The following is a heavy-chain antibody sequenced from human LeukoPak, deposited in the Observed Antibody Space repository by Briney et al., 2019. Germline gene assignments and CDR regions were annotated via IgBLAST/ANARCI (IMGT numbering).Heavy chain of an antibody. CDR1: GYTFTSYG. V-gene: IGHV1-18*01. CDR2: ISAYNGNT. J-gene: IGHJ4*02. CDR3: ARDRGGYDHAPLFDY. D-gene: IGHD5-12*01. Sequence: ASVKVSCKASGYTFTSYGISWVRQAPGQGLEGMGWISAYNGNTNYAQKLQGRVTMTTDTSTSTAYMELRSLRSDDTAVYYCARDRGGYDHAPLFDYWGQGTLVTVSS.